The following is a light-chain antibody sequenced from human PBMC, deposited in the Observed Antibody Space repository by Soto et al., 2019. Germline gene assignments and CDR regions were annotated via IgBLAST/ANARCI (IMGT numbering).Light chain of an antibody. CDR3: SSYTSSSTPVV. Sequence: QSVLTQPASVSGSPGQSITISCTGTSSDVGGYNYVSWYQQHPGKAPKLMISDVSNRPSGVSNRFSGSKSGNTASLTISGLQADDEADYYCSSYTSSSTPVVFGGGTKVTVL. CDR2: DVS. J-gene: IGLJ2*01. V-gene: IGLV2-14*01. CDR1: SSDVGGYNY.